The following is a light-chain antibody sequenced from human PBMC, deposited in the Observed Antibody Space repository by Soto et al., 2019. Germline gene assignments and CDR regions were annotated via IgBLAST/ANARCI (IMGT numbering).Light chain of an antibody. CDR1: QSISSW. J-gene: IGKJ2*01. CDR3: QQYPTCPYT. CDR2: KAS. Sequence: DIQMTQSPSTLSASVGDRVTITCLASQSISSWLAWYQQKPWTAPKVVIYKASTVESGVTSRFSGSESGTEFTLNISSMQTDDFATYSSQQYPTCPYTFGQGTKLEIK. V-gene: IGKV1-5*03.